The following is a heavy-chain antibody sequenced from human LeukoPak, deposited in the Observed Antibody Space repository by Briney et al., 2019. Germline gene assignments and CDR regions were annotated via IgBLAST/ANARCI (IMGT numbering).Heavy chain of an antibody. D-gene: IGHD2-2*01. CDR3: ARGRYCSSTSCYADQKFDY. V-gene: IGHV3-7*01. CDR2: IKQDGSEK. Sequence: GGSLRLSCAASGFTFSSYWMSWVRQAPGKGLEWVANIKQDGSEKYYVDSVKGRFTISRDNAKKSLYLQMNSLRAEDTAVYYCARGRYCSSTSCYADQKFDYWGQGTLVTVSS. CDR1: GFTFSSYW. J-gene: IGHJ4*02.